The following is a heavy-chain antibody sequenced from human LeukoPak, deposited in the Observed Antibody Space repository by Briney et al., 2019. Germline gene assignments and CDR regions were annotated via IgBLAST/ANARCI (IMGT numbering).Heavy chain of an antibody. D-gene: IGHD3-16*01. V-gene: IGHV4-39*01. Sequence: SETLSLTCTVSGGSISSTSYYWGWLRQPPGQGREWIVSIYYSESIYYNPALRSRFTICVNASKNQFSLKLSPVAAADPAVYFCARQGGGIDYWGQGTLVTVSS. CDR3: ARQGGGIDY. J-gene: IGHJ4*02. CDR2: IYYSESI. CDR1: GGSISSTSYY.